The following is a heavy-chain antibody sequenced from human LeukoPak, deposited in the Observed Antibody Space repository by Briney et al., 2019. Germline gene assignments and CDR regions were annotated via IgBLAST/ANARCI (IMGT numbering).Heavy chain of an antibody. CDR3: ARVGSSSWYSPTGFDP. Sequence: SETLSLTCTVSGGSISSSSYYWGWIRQPPGKGLEWIGSIYYSGSTYYNPSLKSRVTISVDTSKNQFSLNLSSVTAADTAVYYCARVGSSSWYSPTGFDPWGQGTLVTVSS. J-gene: IGHJ5*02. D-gene: IGHD6-13*01. V-gene: IGHV4-39*07. CDR2: IYYSGST. CDR1: GGSISSSSYY.